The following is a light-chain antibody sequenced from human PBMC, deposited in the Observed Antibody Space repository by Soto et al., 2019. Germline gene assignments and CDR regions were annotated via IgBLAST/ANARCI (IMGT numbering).Light chain of an antibody. CDR1: QDISDY. CDR3: QQYDNIPLT. V-gene: IGKV1-33*01. J-gene: IGKJ4*01. Sequence: DFQMTQSPASLSASVGDRVTITCQASQDISDYLNWYQQKPGAAPKLLIHDATNLQAGVPSRFSGSGSGTEFTFTNSSLEPADVATYPCQQYDNIPLTFGGGTKVEIK. CDR2: DAT.